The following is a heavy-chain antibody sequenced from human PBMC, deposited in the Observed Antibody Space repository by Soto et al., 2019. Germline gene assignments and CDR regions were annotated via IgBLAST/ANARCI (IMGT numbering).Heavy chain of an antibody. V-gene: IGHV1-69*13. D-gene: IGHD6-6*01. J-gene: IGHJ5*02. CDR1: GGTFSSYA. Sequence: SVNVSCKASGGTFSSYAISWVRPAPGQGLEWMGGIIPIFGTANYAQKFQGRVTITADESTSTAYMELSSLRSEDTAVYYCARGRRSPSSSCSWFDPWGQGTLVTVS. CDR3: ARGRRSPSSSCSWFDP. CDR2: IIPIFGTA.